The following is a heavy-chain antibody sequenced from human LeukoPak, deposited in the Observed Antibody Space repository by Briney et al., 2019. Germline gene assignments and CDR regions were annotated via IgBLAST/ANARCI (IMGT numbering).Heavy chain of an antibody. J-gene: IGHJ3*02. V-gene: IGHV4-34*01. CDR1: GGSFSGYY. CDR2: INHSGST. Sequence: SETLSLTCAVYGGSFSGYYWSWIRQPPGKGLEWIGEINHSGSTNYNPSLKSRVTISVDTSKNQFSLKLSSVTAADTAVYYCARPAERGYSYGLDIWGQGTMVTVSS. CDR3: ARPAERGYSYGLDI. D-gene: IGHD5-18*01.